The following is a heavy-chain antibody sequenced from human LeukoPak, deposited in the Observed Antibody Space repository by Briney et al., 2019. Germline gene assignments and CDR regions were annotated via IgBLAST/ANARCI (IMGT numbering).Heavy chain of an antibody. Sequence: PGGSLRLSCAASGFTFSNAWMSWVRQPPGKGLAWIGSIYYSGSTYYNPSLKSRVTISVDTSKNQFSLKLSSVTAADTAVYYCARDYCSGGSCHLDPWGQGTLVTVSS. D-gene: IGHD2-15*01. J-gene: IGHJ5*02. CDR2: IYYSGST. CDR3: ARDYCSGGSCHLDP. V-gene: IGHV4-4*02. CDR1: GFTFSNAW.